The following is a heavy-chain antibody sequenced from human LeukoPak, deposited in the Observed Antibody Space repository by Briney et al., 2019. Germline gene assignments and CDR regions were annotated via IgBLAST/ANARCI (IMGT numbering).Heavy chain of an antibody. Sequence: GGSLRLSCAASGFTFSSYAMSWVRQAPGKGLEWVSAISGSGGSTYYADSVKGRFTISRDNSKNTLYLQMNSPRAEDTAVYYCAKERLQLVRGWYFDLGGRGTLVTVSS. CDR3: AKERLQLVRGWYFDL. D-gene: IGHD6-13*01. V-gene: IGHV3-23*01. CDR2: ISGSGGST. CDR1: GFTFSSYA. J-gene: IGHJ2*01.